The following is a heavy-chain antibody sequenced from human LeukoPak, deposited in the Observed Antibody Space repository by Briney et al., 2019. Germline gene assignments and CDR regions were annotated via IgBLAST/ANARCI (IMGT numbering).Heavy chain of an antibody. CDR1: GGTFSSYA. CDR2: IIPIFGTA. V-gene: IGHV1-69*13. CDR3: ARGGNTSNLYYGMDV. Sequence: ASVKVSCKASGGTFSSYALSWVRQAPGQGLEWMGRIIPIFGTANYAQKFQGRVTITADESTSTAYMELSSLRSEDTAIYYCARGGNTSNLYYGMDVWGQGTTVTVSS. D-gene: IGHD6-13*01. J-gene: IGHJ6*02.